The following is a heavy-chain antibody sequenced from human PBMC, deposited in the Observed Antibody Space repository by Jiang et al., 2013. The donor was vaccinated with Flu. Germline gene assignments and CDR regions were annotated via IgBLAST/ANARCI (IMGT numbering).Heavy chain of an antibody. CDR1: GYSFTSYW. Sequence: VQLVESGAEVKKPGESLKISCKGSGYSFTSYWIGWVRQMPGKGLEWMGIIYPGDSDTRYSPSFQGQVTISADKSISTAYLQWSSLKASDTAMYYCARLSGYSSGWYGLGAFDIWGQGTMATVSS. V-gene: IGHV5-51*01. D-gene: IGHD6-19*01. J-gene: IGHJ3*02. CDR2: IYPGDSDT. CDR3: ARLSGYSSGWYGLGAFDI.